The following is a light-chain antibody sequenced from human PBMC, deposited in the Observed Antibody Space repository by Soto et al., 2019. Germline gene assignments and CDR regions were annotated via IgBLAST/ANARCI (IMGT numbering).Light chain of an antibody. Sequence: QSVLTQLHSASGTPGQRVTISCSGVSSNIGTSSVHWFQQLPGTAPKLLISTTNQRPSGVPERFSGSKSGTSASLAISGLQSEDEADYYCAAWDDSLNGHVFGTGTKVTGL. J-gene: IGLJ1*01. V-gene: IGLV1-44*01. CDR2: TTN. CDR3: AAWDDSLNGHV. CDR1: SSNIGTSS.